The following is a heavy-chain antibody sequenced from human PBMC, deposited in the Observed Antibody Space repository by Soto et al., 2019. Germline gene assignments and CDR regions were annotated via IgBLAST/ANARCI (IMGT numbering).Heavy chain of an antibody. CDR2: IWYDGSNK. CDR3: AGMRGSGSYSFDY. CDR1: GFTFSSYG. Sequence: GGSLRLSCAASGFTFSSYGMHWVRQAPGKGLEWVAVIWYDGSNKYYADSVKGRFTISRDNSKNTLYLQMNSLRAEDTAVYYCAGMRGSGSYSFDYWGQGTLVTVSS. D-gene: IGHD3-10*01. V-gene: IGHV3-33*01. J-gene: IGHJ4*02.